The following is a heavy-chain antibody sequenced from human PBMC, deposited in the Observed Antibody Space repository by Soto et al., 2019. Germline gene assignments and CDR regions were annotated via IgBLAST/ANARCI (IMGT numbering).Heavy chain of an antibody. D-gene: IGHD1-26*01. CDR3: TREEEWEPGHY. CDR2: ISGSGGST. V-gene: IGHV3-23*01. J-gene: IGHJ4*02. CDR1: GFTFSSYA. Sequence: PGGSLRLSCAASGFTFSSYAMSWVRQAPGKGLEWVSAISGSGGSTYYADSVKGRFTISRDNAKNSLYLQMNSLRAEDTAVYYCTREEEWEPGHYWGQGTLVTVSS.